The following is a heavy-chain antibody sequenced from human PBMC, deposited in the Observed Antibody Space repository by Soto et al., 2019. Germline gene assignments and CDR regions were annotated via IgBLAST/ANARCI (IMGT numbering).Heavy chain of an antibody. J-gene: IGHJ6*02. D-gene: IGHD3-3*01. V-gene: IGHV1-18*01. Sequence: ASVKVSCKASGYTFTSYGISWVRQAPGQGLEWMGWISAYNGNTNYAQKLQGRVTMTTDTSTSTAYMELRSLRSDDTAVYYCARALVLRFLEWSRRHYYYGMDVWGQGTTVTVSS. CDR1: GYTFTSYG. CDR3: ARALVLRFLEWSRRHYYYGMDV. CDR2: ISAYNGNT.